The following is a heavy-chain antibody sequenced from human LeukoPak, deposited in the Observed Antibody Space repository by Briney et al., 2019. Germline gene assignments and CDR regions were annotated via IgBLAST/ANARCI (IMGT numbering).Heavy chain of an antibody. CDR2: MNPNSGNT. J-gene: IGHJ4*02. CDR3: ARVPFIRFGEFQDY. V-gene: IGHV1-8*01. Sequence: ASVKVSCKASGYTFTSYDINWVRQATGQGLEWMGWMNPNSGNTGYAQKFQGRVTMTRNTSISTAYMELSSLRSEDTAVYYCARVPFIRFGEFQDYWGQGTLVTVSS. D-gene: IGHD3-10*01. CDR1: GYTFTSYD.